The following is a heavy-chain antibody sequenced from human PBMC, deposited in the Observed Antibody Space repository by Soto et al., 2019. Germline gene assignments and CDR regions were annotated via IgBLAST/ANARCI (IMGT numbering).Heavy chain of an antibody. CDR1: GGPFRRYA. D-gene: IGHD2-15*01. CDR2: IIPIFGTA. J-gene: IGHJ6*02. CDR3: ARVSCSGGSCYYPYYYYGMDV. Sequence: GGSVEVSCKASGGPFRRYAICWGRQAPGQGVEWMGGIIPIFGTANYAQKFQGRVTITADESTSTAYMELSSLRSEDTAVYYCARVSCSGGSCYYPYYYYGMDVWGQGTTVTVSS. V-gene: IGHV1-69*13.